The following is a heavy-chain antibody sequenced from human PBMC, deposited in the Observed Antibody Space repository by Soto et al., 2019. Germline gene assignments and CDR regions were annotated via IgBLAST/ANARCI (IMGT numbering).Heavy chain of an antibody. Sequence: PGGSLRLSCAASGFTFSSYEMNWVRQAPGKGLEWVSYISSSGSTIYYADSVKGRFTISRDNAKNSLYLQMNSLRAEDTAVYYCARADIVVVPAALKYYYYYGMDVWGQGTTVTVSS. CDR2: ISSSGSTI. J-gene: IGHJ6*02. V-gene: IGHV3-48*03. CDR1: GFTFSSYE. D-gene: IGHD2-2*01. CDR3: ARADIVVVPAALKYYYYYGMDV.